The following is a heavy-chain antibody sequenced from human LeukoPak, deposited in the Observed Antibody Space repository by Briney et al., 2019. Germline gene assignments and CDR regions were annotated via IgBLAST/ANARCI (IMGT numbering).Heavy chain of an antibody. CDR1: GGSISSYY. Sequence: SETLSLTCTVSGGSISSYYWSGIRQPPGKGLEGIGYIYYSGSTNYNPSLKSRVTISVDTSKNQFSLKLSSVTGADTAVYYCASHGYSYGPYYFDYWGQGTLVTVSS. CDR3: ASHGYSYGPYYFDY. J-gene: IGHJ4*02. CDR2: IYYSGST. V-gene: IGHV4-59*08. D-gene: IGHD5-18*01.